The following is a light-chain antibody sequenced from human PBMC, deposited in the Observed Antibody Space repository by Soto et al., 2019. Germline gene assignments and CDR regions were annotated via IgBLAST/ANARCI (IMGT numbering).Light chain of an antibody. CDR3: QQYNDWPPLT. CDR1: QSVSTN. CDR2: GAS. Sequence: ETVMTQSPATLSASPGETATLSCRASQSVSTNLAWYQQKPGQAPRLLISGASTRAAGIAARFSGSGSGTEFILTISSLQSEDFAVYYCQQYNDWPPLTFGGGTKVDSK. V-gene: IGKV3-15*01. J-gene: IGKJ4*01.